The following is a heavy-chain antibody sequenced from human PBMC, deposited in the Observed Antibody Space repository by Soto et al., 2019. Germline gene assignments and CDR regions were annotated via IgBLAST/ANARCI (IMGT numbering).Heavy chain of an antibody. CDR3: AKGGITMIVVVPYYFDY. CDR2: ISYDGSNK. CDR1: GFTFSSYG. D-gene: IGHD3-22*01. V-gene: IGHV3-30*18. J-gene: IGHJ4*02. Sequence: PGGSLRLSCAASGFTFSSYGMHWVRQAPGKGLEWVAVISYDGSNKYYADSVKGRFTISRDNSKNTLYLQMNSLRAEDTAVYYCAKGGITMIVVVPYYFDYWGQGTLVTVSS.